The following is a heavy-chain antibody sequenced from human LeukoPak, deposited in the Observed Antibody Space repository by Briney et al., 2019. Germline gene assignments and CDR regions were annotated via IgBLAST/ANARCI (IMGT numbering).Heavy chain of an antibody. CDR1: GFTFSSYA. D-gene: IGHD4-17*01. V-gene: IGHV3-53*01. CDR3: VRGDYGDYTLFDY. CDR2: IYSGGST. Sequence: GGSLRLSCAASGFTFSSYAMSWVRQAPGKGLEWVSVIYSGGSTYYADSVKGRFTISRDNSKNTLYLQMNSLRAEDTAVYYCVRGDYGDYTLFDYWGQGTLVTVSS. J-gene: IGHJ4*02.